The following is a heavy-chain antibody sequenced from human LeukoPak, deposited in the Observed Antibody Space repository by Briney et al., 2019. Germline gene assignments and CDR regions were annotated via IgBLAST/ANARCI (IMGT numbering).Heavy chain of an antibody. J-gene: IGHJ3*02. CDR1: GGSISSYY. V-gene: IGHV4-4*07. CDR3: ARGLVGATWNAFDI. CDR2: IYSSGSA. Sequence: SETLSLTCTVSGGSISSYYWSWIRQPAGKGLQLIGRIYSSGSANYNPSLKSRVAMSVDTSKNQFSLNLSSVTAADTAVYNCARGLVGATWNAFDIWGQGTMVTVSS. D-gene: IGHD1-26*01.